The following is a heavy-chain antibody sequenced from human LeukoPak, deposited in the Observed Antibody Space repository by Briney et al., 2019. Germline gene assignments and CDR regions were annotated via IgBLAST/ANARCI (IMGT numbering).Heavy chain of an antibody. CDR2: IIPILGIA. CDR1: GGTFSSYA. CDR3: ARANSYGNIDY. J-gene: IGHJ4*02. V-gene: IGHV1-69*04. D-gene: IGHD5-18*01. Sequence: SVKVSSKASGGTFSSYAISWVRQAPGQGLEWMGRIIPILGIANYAQKFQGRATITADKSTRTAYMELRSLRSEDTAVYYCARANSYGNIDYWGQGTLVTVSS.